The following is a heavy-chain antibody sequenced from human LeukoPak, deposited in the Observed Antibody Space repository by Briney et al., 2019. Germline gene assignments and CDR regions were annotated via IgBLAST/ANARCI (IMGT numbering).Heavy chain of an antibody. Sequence: SETLSLTCTVSGGSISSSSYYWGWIRQPPGKGLEWIGSIYYSGSTYYNPSLKSRVTISVDTSKNQFSLKLSSVTAADTAVYYCASWLRLYFDYWGQGTLVTVSS. CDR3: ASWLRLYFDY. D-gene: IGHD5-12*01. CDR2: IYYSGST. J-gene: IGHJ4*02. V-gene: IGHV4-39*07. CDR1: GGSISSSSYY.